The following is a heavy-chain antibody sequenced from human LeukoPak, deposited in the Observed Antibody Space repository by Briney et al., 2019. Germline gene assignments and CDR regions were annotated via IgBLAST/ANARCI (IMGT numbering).Heavy chain of an antibody. CDR1: GYIFIDYY. D-gene: IGHD6-19*01. CDR2: INPNSGGT. J-gene: IGHJ4*02. V-gene: IGHV1-2*06. CDR3: ARERAVAGEGFDY. Sequence: GASVNVSFKSSGYIFIDYYMHWVRQAPGQGLEWMGRINPNSGGTNYAQKFQGRVTMTRDTSISTAYMELSRLRSDDTAVYYCARERAVAGEGFDYWGQGALVTVSS.